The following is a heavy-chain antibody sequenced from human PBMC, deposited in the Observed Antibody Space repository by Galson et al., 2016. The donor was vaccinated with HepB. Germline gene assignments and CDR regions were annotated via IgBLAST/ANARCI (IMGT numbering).Heavy chain of an antibody. CDR1: GFNIPTSA. CDR3: AADLDRGRQFHYRSGVDV. D-gene: IGHD1-26*01. Sequence: SVKVSCKASGFNIPTSAVQWVRQARGQRPEWLGWIVVGSGDTNYAQKFQDRVTITWDMSTSTAYMELRSLRSEDAAVYFCAADLDRGRQFHYRSGVDVWGQGTTVTVSS. J-gene: IGHJ6*02. CDR2: IVVGSGDT. V-gene: IGHV1-58*01.